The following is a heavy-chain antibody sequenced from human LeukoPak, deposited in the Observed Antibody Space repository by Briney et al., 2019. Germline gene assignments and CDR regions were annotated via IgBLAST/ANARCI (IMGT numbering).Heavy chain of an antibody. V-gene: IGHV4-30-4*08. J-gene: IGHJ4*02. D-gene: IGHD3-22*01. CDR1: GGSISSGDYY. CDR3: ARLSGYCYADFDY. CDR2: IYYSGST. Sequence: PSQTLSLTCTVSGGSISSGDYYWSWIRQPPGKGLEWIGYIYYSGSTYYNPSLKTRVTMSVDTSKNQFSLKLSSVTAADTAVYYCARLSGYCYADFDYWGQGTLVTVSS.